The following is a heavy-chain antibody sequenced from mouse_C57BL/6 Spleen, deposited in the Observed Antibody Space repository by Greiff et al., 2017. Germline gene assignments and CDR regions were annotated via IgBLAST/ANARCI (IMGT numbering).Heavy chain of an antibody. CDR2: IYPGSGNT. CDR3: ARGRGPDYAMDY. Sequence: VQLQESGPELVKPGASVKISCKASGYSFTSYYIHWVKQRPGQGLEWIGWIYPGSGNTKYNEKFKGKATLTADTSSSTAYMQLSSLTSEDSAVYYCARGRGPDYAMDYWGQGTTLTVSS. J-gene: IGHJ4*01. V-gene: IGHV1-66*01. CDR1: GYSFTSYY.